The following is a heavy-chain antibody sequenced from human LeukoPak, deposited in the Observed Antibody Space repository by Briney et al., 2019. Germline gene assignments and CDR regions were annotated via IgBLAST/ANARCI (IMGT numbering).Heavy chain of an antibody. J-gene: IGHJ4*02. CDR3: ARPSGSVTIFGVVDYFDY. V-gene: IGHV3-30*04. CDR1: GFNFNNYG. D-gene: IGHD3-3*01. Sequence: GGSLRLSCVVSGFNFNNYGMHWVRQAPGKGLDWVASIAYDGSNENYAESVKGRFTISRDNSKNTLYLQLSSLTAEDTAVYYCARPSGSVTIFGVVDYFDYWGQGSLVTVSP. CDR2: IAYDGSNE.